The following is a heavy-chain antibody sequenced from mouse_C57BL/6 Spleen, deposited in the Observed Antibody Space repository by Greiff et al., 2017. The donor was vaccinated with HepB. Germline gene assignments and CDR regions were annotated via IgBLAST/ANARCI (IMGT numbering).Heavy chain of an antibody. CDR3: ARDTGDSSGYDYAMDY. D-gene: IGHD3-2*02. J-gene: IGHJ4*01. CDR1: GYSITSGYY. V-gene: IGHV3-6*01. CDR2: ISYDGSN. Sequence: EVKLQESGPGLVKPSQSLSLTCSVTGYSITSGYYWNWIRQFPGNKLEWMGYISYDGSNNYNPSLKNRISITRDTSKNQFFLKLNSVTTEDTATYYCARDTGDSSGYDYAMDYWGQGTSVTVSS.